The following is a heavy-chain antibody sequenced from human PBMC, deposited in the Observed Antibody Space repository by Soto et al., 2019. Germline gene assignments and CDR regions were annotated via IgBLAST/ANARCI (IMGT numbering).Heavy chain of an antibody. V-gene: IGHV3-23*01. CDR2: ISAAGRTT. CDR3: AKDGIAVNGKGYLEY. CDR1: GFTFSNFA. J-gene: IGHJ4*02. D-gene: IGHD6-19*01. Sequence: EVQLLESGGGLVQPGGSLRLSCAPSGFTFSNFAMGWVRQAPGKGLEWVSHISAAGRTTYYADSVKGRFTISRDNSKNTLFLQMDSLRAEDTAVYYCAKDGIAVNGKGYLEYWGQGSLVTVSS.